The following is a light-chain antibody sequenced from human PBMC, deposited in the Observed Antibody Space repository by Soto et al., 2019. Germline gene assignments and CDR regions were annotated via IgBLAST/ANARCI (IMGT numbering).Light chain of an antibody. CDR1: SSDVGASDF. Sequence: QSALTQPASVSESPGQSITISCTGTSSDVGASDFVSWYQQHPGKAPELIIYEISNRPSGVSSRFSGSKSGNTASLTISGLQAEDESDYYCSSYTTSHTLGFGGGTKLTFL. J-gene: IGLJ2*01. CDR2: EIS. V-gene: IGLV2-14*01. CDR3: SSYTTSHTLG.